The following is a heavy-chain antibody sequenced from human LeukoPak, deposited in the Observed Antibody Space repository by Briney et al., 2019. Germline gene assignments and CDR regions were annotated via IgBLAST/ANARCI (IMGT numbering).Heavy chain of an antibody. J-gene: IGHJ4*02. D-gene: IGHD3-16*02. CDR2: INPSGGST. V-gene: IGHV1-46*01. CDR1: GYTFTSYY. Sequence: ASVKVSCKASGYTFTSYYMHWVRQAPGQGLEWMGIINPSGGSTSYAQKFQGRVTMTRDTSTSTVYMELSSPRSEDTAVYYCARGRDYVWGSYRRTYYFDYWGQGTLVTVSS. CDR3: ARGRDYVWGSYRRTYYFDY.